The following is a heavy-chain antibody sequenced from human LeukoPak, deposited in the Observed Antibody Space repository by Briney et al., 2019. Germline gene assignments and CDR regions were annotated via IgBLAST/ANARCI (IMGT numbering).Heavy chain of an antibody. Sequence: ASVKVSCRASGGTFSSYAISWVRQAPGQGLEWMGGIIPIFGTANYAQKFQGRVTITADESTSTAYMELSSLRSEDTAVYYCARPYGEEFLDPWGQGTLVTVSS. CDR1: GGTFSSYA. D-gene: IGHD4-17*01. CDR2: IIPIFGTA. CDR3: ARPYGEEFLDP. J-gene: IGHJ5*02. V-gene: IGHV1-69*01.